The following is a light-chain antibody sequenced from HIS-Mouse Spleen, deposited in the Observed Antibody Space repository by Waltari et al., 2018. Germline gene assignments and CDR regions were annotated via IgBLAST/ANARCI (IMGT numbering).Light chain of an antibody. CDR2: QDS. CDR3: QAWDSSTDVV. CDR1: KLGDKY. J-gene: IGLJ2*01. V-gene: IGLV3-1*01. Sequence: SYELTQPPSVSVSPGQTATITCSGDKLGDKYAWWYQQKPGQSPVLVIYQDSKRPSRIPGRFSGSNSGNTATLTISGTQAMDEADYYCQAWDSSTDVVFGGGTKLTVL.